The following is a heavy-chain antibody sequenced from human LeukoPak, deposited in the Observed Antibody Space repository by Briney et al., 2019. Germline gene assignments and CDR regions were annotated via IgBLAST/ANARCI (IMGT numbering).Heavy chain of an antibody. J-gene: IGHJ5*02. CDR1: GYTFNNDG. D-gene: IGHD3-10*01. CDR3: ARSGTKFGEFSDWFDP. CDR2: ISAYNGYT. Sequence: ASVKVSCKTSGYTFNNDGITWVRQAPGQGLEWMGWISAYNGYTNYAQKVQGRVTLTIDSSASTAYMELRSLTSDDTAVYYCARSGTKFGEFSDWFDPWGQGTLVTVSP. V-gene: IGHV1-18*01.